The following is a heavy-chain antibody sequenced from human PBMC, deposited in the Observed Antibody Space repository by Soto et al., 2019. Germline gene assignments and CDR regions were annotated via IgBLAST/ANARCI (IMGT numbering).Heavy chain of an antibody. J-gene: IGHJ4*02. D-gene: IGHD2-8*01. V-gene: IGHV3-23*01. CDR3: ARVMRDSYSDY. CDR2: IGGSGGST. Sequence: WGSLRLSCVASGFTFNSYAMIFCRQAPGKGREWVSAIGGSGGSTYYADSVRGRFTISRDNSKNMVYLQMNSLRAEDTAVYYCARVMRDSYSDYWGQRTLVTVSS. CDR1: GFTFNSYA.